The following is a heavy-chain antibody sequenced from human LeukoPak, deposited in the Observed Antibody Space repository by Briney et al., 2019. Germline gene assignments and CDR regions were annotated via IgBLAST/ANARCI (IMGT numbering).Heavy chain of an antibody. CDR2: IIPIFGTA. CDR3: ARGSTGESNEPLDC. J-gene: IGHJ4*02. V-gene: IGHV1-69*13. CDR1: GGTFSSYA. D-gene: IGHD3-16*01. Sequence: ASVKVSRKASGGTFSSYAISWVRQAPGQGLEWMGGIIPIFGTANYAQKFQGRVTITADESTSTAHMELSSLRSEDTAVYYCARGSTGESNEPLDCWGQGTLVTVSS.